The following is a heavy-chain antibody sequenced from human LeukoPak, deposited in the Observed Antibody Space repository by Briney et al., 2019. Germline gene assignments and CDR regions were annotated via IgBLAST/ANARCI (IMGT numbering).Heavy chain of an antibody. V-gene: IGHV3-7*01. D-gene: IGHD1-1*01. CDR1: GFTFGKYW. Sequence: GGSLRLSCVASGFTFGKYWMSWVRQAPGKGLEWVANIKLDGSEKNYVDSVKGRFTISRDNTKNSLYLQMNSLRAEDTAVYYCARGVEPGVRPACLDYWGQGTLVTVSS. CDR2: IKLDGSEK. CDR3: ARGVEPGVRPACLDY. J-gene: IGHJ4*02.